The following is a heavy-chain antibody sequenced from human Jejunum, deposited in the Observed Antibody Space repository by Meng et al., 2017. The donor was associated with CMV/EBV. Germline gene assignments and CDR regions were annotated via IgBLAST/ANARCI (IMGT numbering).Heavy chain of an antibody. J-gene: IGHJ4*02. Sequence: SIRGVYPWVWVRAPPGKGVGWFGGGYHSGDSSQDPSLKSRVPILIDTSKNQFSPKLASGTPADTAIYYWARGGGGDYSSPTSYFDYWGQGTLVTVSS. D-gene: IGHD3-16*01. CDR1: SIRGVYP. CDR2: GYHSGDS. CDR3: ARGGGGDYSSPTSYFDY. V-gene: IGHV4-38-2*02.